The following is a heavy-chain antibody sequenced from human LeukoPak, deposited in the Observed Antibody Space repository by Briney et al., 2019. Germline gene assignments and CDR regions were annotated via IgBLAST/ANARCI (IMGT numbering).Heavy chain of an antibody. J-gene: IGHJ3*02. Sequence: ASVKVSCKASGGTFSSYAISWVRQAPGQGLEWMGGIIPIFGTANYAQKFQGRVTTTADESTSTAYMELSSLRSEDTAVYYCARALGTAMVTAAFDIWGQGTMVTVSS. CDR1: GGTFSSYA. V-gene: IGHV1-69*13. D-gene: IGHD5-18*01. CDR3: ARALGTAMVTAAFDI. CDR2: IIPIFGTA.